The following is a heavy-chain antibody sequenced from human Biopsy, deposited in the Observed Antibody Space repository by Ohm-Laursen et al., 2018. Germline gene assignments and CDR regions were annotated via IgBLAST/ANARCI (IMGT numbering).Heavy chain of an antibody. CDR1: GYTFTSYD. Sequence: ASVKVSCKASGYTFTSYDITYVRQASGQGPEWIGWLNPVSGNSNFGQKFRGRVTVTGDTSISTAYMELSGLTSDDTATYYCGRAVRNQLLTDPWGQGTLVTVTS. J-gene: IGHJ5*02. CDR2: LNPVSGNS. D-gene: IGHD1-7*01. V-gene: IGHV1-8*01. CDR3: GRAVRNQLLTDP.